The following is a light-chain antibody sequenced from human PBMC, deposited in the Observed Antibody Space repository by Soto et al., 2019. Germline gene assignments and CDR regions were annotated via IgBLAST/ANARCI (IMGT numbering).Light chain of an antibody. Sequence: QSALTQPPAASGSPGQSVTISCTGTSSDVGGYKYVSWYQQHPGKAPKLMIYEVSNRPSGVSNRFSGSKSGNAASLTISGLQAEDEADYYCSAFTSSTTLAFGGGTKLTVL. CDR1: SSDVGGYKY. CDR2: EVS. V-gene: IGLV2-14*01. CDR3: SAFTSSTTLA. J-gene: IGLJ3*02.